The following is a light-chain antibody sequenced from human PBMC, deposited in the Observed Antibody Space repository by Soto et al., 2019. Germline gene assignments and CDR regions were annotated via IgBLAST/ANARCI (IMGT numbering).Light chain of an antibody. CDR2: GAS. V-gene: IGKV3-15*01. CDR1: QSVISS. CDR3: KQYNYWPRT. J-gene: IGKJ2*01. Sequence: IVMTQSPATLSVSPGEGATLSCRASQSVISSLAWYQQKPGQAPRLLLYGASARAAGIPARFSGSGSGTEFTLTIRSLQSEDFAVYDCKQYNYWPRTFGQGTTLEI.